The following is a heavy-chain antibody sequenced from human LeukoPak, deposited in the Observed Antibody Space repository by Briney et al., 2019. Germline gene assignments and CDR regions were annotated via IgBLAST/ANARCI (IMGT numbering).Heavy chain of an antibody. V-gene: IGHV3-23*01. J-gene: IGHJ6*02. CDR1: GFTFSSYA. Sequence: GGSLRLSCAASGFTFSSYAMSWVRQAPGKGLEWVSAISGSGGSTYYADSVKGRFTISRDNSKNTLYLQMNSLRAEDTAVYYCAKAYYGSGSLMYGMDVWGQGTTVTVS. CDR3: AKAYYGSGSLMYGMDV. D-gene: IGHD3-10*01. CDR2: ISGSGGST.